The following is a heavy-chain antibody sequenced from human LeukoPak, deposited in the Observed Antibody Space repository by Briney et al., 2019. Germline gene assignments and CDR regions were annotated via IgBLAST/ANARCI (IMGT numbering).Heavy chain of an antibody. CDR1: GFTFGDYA. CDR2: IRSKAYGGTR. V-gene: IGHV3-49*04. D-gene: IGHD1-26*01. J-gene: IGHJ1*01. Sequence: PGRSLRLSCTASGFTFGDYAMTWVRQAPGKGLEWVGFIRSKAYGGTREYAASVKGRFTISRDDSKSVAYLQMKSLKTEDTAVYYCTTYGGTYLGFAEYFQHWGQGTLVTVSS. CDR3: TTYGGTYLGFAEYFQH.